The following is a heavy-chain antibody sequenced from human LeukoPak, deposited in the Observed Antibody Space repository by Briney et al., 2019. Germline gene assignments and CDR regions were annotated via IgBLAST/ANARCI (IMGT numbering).Heavy chain of an antibody. J-gene: IGHJ3*02. CDR1: GYTFTGYY. CDR2: IIPIFGTA. CDR3: ARGGSTIFGVVIIRGGPIHDAFDI. D-gene: IGHD3-3*01. V-gene: IGHV1-69*13. Sequence: GASVKVSCKASGYTFTGYYMHWVRQAPGQGLEWMGGIIPIFGTANHAQKFEGGVTITADESTSTAYMELSSLRSEDTAVYYCARGGSTIFGVVIIRGGPIHDAFDIWGQGTMVTVSS.